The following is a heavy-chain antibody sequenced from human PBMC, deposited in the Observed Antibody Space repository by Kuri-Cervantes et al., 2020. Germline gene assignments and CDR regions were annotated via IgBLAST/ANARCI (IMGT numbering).Heavy chain of an antibody. Sequence: GGSLRLSCAASGFTFSSNGMHWVRQAPGKGLEWVAVIWYDGSNKYYADSVKGRFTISRDNSKNTLYLQMNSLRAEDTAVYYCARDRGSGWYAYYFDYWGQGTLVTVSS. CDR1: GFTFSSNG. CDR3: ARDRGSGWYAYYFDY. D-gene: IGHD6-19*01. CDR2: IWYDGSNK. V-gene: IGHV3-33*01. J-gene: IGHJ4*02.